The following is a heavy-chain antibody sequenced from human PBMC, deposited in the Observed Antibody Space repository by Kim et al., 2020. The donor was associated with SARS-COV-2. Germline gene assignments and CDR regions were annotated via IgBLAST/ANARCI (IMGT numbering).Heavy chain of an antibody. CDR2: MNPNSGNT. CDR1: GYTFTSYD. V-gene: IGHV1-8*01. J-gene: IGHJ4*02. CDR3: ARAVGGSGSYYADY. Sequence: ASVKVSCKASGYTFTSYDINWVRQATGQGLEWMGWMNPNSGNTGYAQKFQGRVTMTRNTSISTAYMELSSLRSEDTAVYYCARAVGGSGSYYADYWGQGTLVTVSS. D-gene: IGHD3-10*01.